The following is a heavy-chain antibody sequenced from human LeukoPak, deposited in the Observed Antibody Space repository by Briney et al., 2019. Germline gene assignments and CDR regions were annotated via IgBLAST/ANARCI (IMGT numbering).Heavy chain of an antibody. J-gene: IGHJ4*02. CDR2: IIPSGGST. D-gene: IGHD6-19*01. Sequence: GSLRLSCAASGFTFSSYAMSWVRQAPGKGLQWVSAIIPSGGSTYYADSVKGRFTISRDNSKNTLYLQMNGLRAEDTAVYYCAKGYSSVWYSHFDYWGQGTLVTVSS. V-gene: IGHV3-23*01. CDR3: AKGYSSVWYSHFDY. CDR1: GFTFSSYA.